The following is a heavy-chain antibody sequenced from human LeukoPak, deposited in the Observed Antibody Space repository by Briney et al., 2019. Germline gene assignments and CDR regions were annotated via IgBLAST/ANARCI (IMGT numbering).Heavy chain of an antibody. CDR3: ARLTGYSSESWFDP. D-gene: IGHD3-9*01. Sequence: PSETLSLTCTVSGDSISSGDYYWSWIRQPPGKGLEWIGYIYYSGSTNYNPSLKSRVTISVHTSKNQFSLKLSSVTAADTAVYYCARLTGYSSESWFDPWGQGTLVTVSA. J-gene: IGHJ5*02. CDR1: GDSISSGDYY. V-gene: IGHV4-61*08. CDR2: IYYSGST.